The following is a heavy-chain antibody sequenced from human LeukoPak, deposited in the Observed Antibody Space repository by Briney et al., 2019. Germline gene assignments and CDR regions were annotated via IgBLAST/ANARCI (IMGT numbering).Heavy chain of an antibody. V-gene: IGHV3-21*01. D-gene: IGHD1-14*01. J-gene: IGHJ3*02. CDR3: AREPRRYTNDDAFDI. CDR1: GFTFSSYS. CDR2: ISSSSSYI. Sequence: GRSLRLSCAASGFTFSSYSMNWVRQAPGKGLEWVSSISSSSSYIYSSDSLRGRFTISRDNAKNSLYLQMNSLRAEDTAVYYCAREPRRYTNDDAFDIWGQGTMVTVSS.